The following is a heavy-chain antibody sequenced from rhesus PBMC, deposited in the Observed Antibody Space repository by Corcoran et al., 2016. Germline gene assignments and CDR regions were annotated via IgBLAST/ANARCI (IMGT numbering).Heavy chain of an antibody. V-gene: IGHV3-54*02. Sequence: EVQLVESGGGLVQPGGSRRRSCAGSGFTFNTYGLHWVRQAPGKGLDWVAVISSDGTKKSCADSVKDRFTVSRDNSKNVVYLQMNNLKLDDTALYYCTRFDYWGRGVLVTVSS. CDR3: TRFDY. J-gene: IGHJ4*01. CDR2: ISSDGTKK. CDR1: GFTFNTYG.